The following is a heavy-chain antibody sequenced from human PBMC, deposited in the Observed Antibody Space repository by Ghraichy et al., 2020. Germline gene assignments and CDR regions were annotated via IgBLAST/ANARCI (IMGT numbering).Heavy chain of an antibody. D-gene: IGHD5/OR15-5a*01. CDR3: ARSFVSRRSSVDY. Sequence: DSVKGRFTISRDNAKNLVFLEMNSLRADDTAVYYCARSFVSRRSSVDYWGQGTLVAVSS. J-gene: IGHJ4*02. V-gene: IGHV3-7*01.